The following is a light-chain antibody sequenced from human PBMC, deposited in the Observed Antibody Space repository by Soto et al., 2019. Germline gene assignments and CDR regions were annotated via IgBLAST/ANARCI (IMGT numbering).Light chain of an antibody. V-gene: IGLV2-23*01. CDR1: SSDFGSYSV. CDR3: HSYARGTLV. Sequence: QSALTQPASVSGSPGQSITISCTGTSSDFGSYSVVSWYQQHPGKAPKLLIYEGTKRPSGVSRRFSGSESGNTAFLTISGLQAEDEADYYCHSYARGTLVFGGGTKLTVL. J-gene: IGLJ3*02. CDR2: EGT.